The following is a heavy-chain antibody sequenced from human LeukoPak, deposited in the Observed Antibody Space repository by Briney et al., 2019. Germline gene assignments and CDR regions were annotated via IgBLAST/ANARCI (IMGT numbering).Heavy chain of an antibody. J-gene: IGHJ4*02. CDR2: IWYDGSNK. Sequence: GGSLRLSCAASGFTFSSYGMHWVRQAPGKGLEWVAVIWYDGSNKYYAGSVKGRFTISRDNSKNTLYLQMNSLRAEDTAVYYCAKSVGATTAGRHDYWGQGTLVTVSS. CDR1: GFTFSSYG. V-gene: IGHV3-33*06. D-gene: IGHD1-26*01. CDR3: AKSVGATTAGRHDY.